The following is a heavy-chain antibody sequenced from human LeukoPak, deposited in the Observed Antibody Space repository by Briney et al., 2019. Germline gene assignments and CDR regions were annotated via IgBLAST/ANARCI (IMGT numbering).Heavy chain of an antibody. J-gene: IGHJ6*02. CDR1: GFTFSSYA. Sequence: PGGSLRLSCAASGFTFSSYAMSWVRQAPGKGLEWVSAISGSGGSTYYADSVKGRFTISRDNSKNTLYLQMNSLRAEDTAVYYCAKDSGREWLRPAGYYYYGMDVWGQGTTVTVSS. D-gene: IGHD5-12*01. CDR3: AKDSGREWLRPAGYYYYGMDV. V-gene: IGHV3-23*01. CDR2: ISGSGGST.